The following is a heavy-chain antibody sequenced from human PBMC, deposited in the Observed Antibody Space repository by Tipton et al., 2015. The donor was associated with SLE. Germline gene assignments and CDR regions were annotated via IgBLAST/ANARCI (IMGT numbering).Heavy chain of an antibody. CDR1: GYSISSGYY. CDR3: ARVPPGLYDTSGYYPYYFDY. V-gene: IGHV4-61*01. Sequence: TLSLTCAVSGYSISSGYYWGWIRQPPGKGLEWIGYIYYSGSTNYNPSLKSRVTISVDTSKNQFSLKLTSVTAADTAVYYCARVPPGLYDTSGYYPYYFDYWGQGTLVTVSS. D-gene: IGHD3-22*01. CDR2: IYYSGST. J-gene: IGHJ4*02.